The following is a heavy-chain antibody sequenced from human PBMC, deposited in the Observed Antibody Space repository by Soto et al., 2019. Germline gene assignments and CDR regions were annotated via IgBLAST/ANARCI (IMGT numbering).Heavy chain of an antibody. CDR3: AKARGIAVGGL. CDR1: GFTFSSYG. J-gene: IGHJ4*02. CDR2: ISYDGSNK. V-gene: IGHV3-30*18. Sequence: QVQLVESGGGVVQPGRSLRLSCAASGFTFSSYGMHWVRQAPGKGLERVAVISYDGSNKYYADSVKGRFTISRDNSKNTLYLQMNSLRAEDTAVYYCAKARGIAVGGLWGQGTLVTVSS. D-gene: IGHD6-19*01.